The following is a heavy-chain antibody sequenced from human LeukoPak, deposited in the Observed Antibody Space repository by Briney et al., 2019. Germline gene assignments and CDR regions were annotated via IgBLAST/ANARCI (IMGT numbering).Heavy chain of an antibody. V-gene: IGHV3-30*03. D-gene: IGHD2/OR15-2a*01. CDR3: GGIYADP. Sequence: GGSLRLSCAASGFTFSSYGMHWVRQAPGKGLEWVAVISYDGSNKYYADSVKGRFTISRDNSKNTLYLQMNSLRAEDTAVYYCGGIYADPWGQGTLVTVSS. J-gene: IGHJ5*02. CDR1: GFTFSSYG. CDR2: ISYDGSNK.